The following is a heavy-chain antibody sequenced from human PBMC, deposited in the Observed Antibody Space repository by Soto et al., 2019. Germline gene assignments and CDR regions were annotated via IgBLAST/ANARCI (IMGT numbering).Heavy chain of an antibody. CDR1: GFTFSSYA. Sequence: PGGSLRLSCAASGFTFSSYAMSWVRQAPGKGLEWVSAISGSGGSTYYADSVKGRFTISRDNSKNTLYLQMNSLRAEDTAVYYCAKDGLGFGVVMGPPSYFDYWGQGTLVTVSS. CDR2: ISGSGGST. D-gene: IGHD3-3*01. CDR3: AKDGLGFGVVMGPPSYFDY. V-gene: IGHV3-23*01. J-gene: IGHJ4*02.